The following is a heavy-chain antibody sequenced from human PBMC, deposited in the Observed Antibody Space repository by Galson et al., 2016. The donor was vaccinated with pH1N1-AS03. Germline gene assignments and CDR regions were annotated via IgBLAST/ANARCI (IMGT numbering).Heavy chain of an antibody. CDR2: IYYSGST. Sequence: ETLSLTCTVSGGSISSSSYYWGWIRQPPGKGLEWIGSIYYSGSTYSNPSLKSRVTISIDTSKNHFSLKLSSVTAADTAIYYCARVTLLNAVIWFDPWGQGTLVTVSS. CDR1: GGSISSSSYY. V-gene: IGHV4-39*07. D-gene: IGHD2-21*01. CDR3: ARVTLLNAVIWFDP. J-gene: IGHJ5*02.